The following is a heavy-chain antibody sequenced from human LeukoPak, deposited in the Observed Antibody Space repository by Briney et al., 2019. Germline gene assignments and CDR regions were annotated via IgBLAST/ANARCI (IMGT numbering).Heavy chain of an antibody. CDR1: GYTSTSYY. V-gene: IGHV1-46*01. CDR3: AREESSSSDSGWFDP. J-gene: IGHJ5*02. D-gene: IGHD6-6*01. CDR2: INPSGGST. Sequence: ASVKVSCKASGYTSTSYYMHWVRQAPGQGLEWMGIINPSGGSTSYAQKFQGRVTMTRDTSTSTVYMELSSLGSEDTAVYYCAREESSSSDSGWFDPWGQGTLVTVSS.